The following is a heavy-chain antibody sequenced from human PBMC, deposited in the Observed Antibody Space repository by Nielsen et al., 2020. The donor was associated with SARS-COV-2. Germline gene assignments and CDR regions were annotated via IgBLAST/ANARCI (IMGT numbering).Heavy chain of an antibody. D-gene: IGHD3-10*01. CDR3: ARAGWFGELGPGY. CDR1: GYTFTSYY. Sequence: ASVKVSCKASGYTFTSYYIYWVRQAPVQGLEWMGIINPSSGSTNYAQKLQGRVTMTTDTSTSTAYMELRSLRSDDTAVYYCARAGWFGELGPGYWGQGTLVTVSS. J-gene: IGHJ4*02. CDR2: INPSSGST. V-gene: IGHV1-46*01.